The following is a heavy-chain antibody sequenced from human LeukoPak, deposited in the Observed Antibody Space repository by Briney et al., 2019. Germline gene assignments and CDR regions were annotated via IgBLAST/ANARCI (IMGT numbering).Heavy chain of an antibody. V-gene: IGHV4-59*11. CDR3: ARLYDSSSYTNWLDP. CDR1: GGSISSHY. CDR2: VYYSGST. D-gene: IGHD3-22*01. Sequence: SETLSLTCTVSGGSISSHYWSWIWQPPGEGLEWIGYVYYSGSTNYNPSLKSRVTISVDTSKNQFSLKLSSVTAADAAVYYCARLYDSSSYTNWLDPWGQGTLVTVSS. J-gene: IGHJ5*02.